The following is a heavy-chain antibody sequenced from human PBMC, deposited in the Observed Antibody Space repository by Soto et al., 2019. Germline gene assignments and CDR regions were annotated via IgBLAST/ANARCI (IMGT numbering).Heavy chain of an antibody. Sequence: ASVKVSCKASGYTFTDYYVHWVRQAPGQRLEWMGIINPKTGGTNYPQKLQGRVTMTTDTSTSTAYMELRSLRSDDTAVYYCARASVAGIPGYFQHWGQGTLVTVSS. CDR2: INPKTGGT. CDR1: GYTFTDYY. CDR3: ARASVAGIPGYFQH. D-gene: IGHD6-19*01. V-gene: IGHV1-46*01. J-gene: IGHJ1*01.